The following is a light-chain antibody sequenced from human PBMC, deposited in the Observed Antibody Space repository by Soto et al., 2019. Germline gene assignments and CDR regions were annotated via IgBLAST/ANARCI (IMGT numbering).Light chain of an antibody. Sequence: DIQRTQSPSSMSASVGHRVTITCRASQSIRSYLNWYQQKPGKAPKILIYAASSLQSGVPSRFSGSGSGTDFTLTISSLQPEYFATYYCQPYDNLPTFGQGTRLEIK. CDR1: QSIRSY. J-gene: IGKJ5*01. CDR2: AAS. V-gene: IGKV1-39*01. CDR3: QPYDNLPT.